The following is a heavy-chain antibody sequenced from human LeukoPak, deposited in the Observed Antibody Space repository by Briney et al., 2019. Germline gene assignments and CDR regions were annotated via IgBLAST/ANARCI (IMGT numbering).Heavy chain of an antibody. J-gene: IGHJ4*02. V-gene: IGHV1-8*01. CDR2: MNPNSGNT. Sequence: ASVKVSCKASGYTFTSYDINWVRQATGQGLEWMGWMNPNSGNTGYAQKFQGRVTMTRNTSISTAYMELSSLRSEDTAVYYCARVSKFGELLYFDYWGQGTLVTVSS. CDR1: GYTFTSYD. D-gene: IGHD3-10*02. CDR3: ARVSKFGELLYFDY.